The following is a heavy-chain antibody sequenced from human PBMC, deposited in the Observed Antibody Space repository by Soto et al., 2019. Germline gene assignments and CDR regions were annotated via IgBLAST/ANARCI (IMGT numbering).Heavy chain of an antibody. V-gene: IGHV3-21*04. CDR1: GFTFSSYS. D-gene: IGHD7-27*01. CDR3: AKDLLSQNWVFDY. Sequence: PGGSLRLSCAASGFTFSSYSMNWVRQAPGKGLEWVSSISSSSSYIYYADSVKGRFTISRDNSKNTLYLQMNSLRAEDTAVYYCAKDLLSQNWVFDYWGQGTLVTVSS. J-gene: IGHJ4*02. CDR2: ISSSSSYI.